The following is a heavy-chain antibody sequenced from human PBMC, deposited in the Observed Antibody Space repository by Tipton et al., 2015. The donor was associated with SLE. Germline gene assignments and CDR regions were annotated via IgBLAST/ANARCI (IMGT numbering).Heavy chain of an antibody. D-gene: IGHD4-11*01. CDR2: ISAYKGNT. CDR3: ARVGNYGYYADVFDI. J-gene: IGHJ3*02. Sequence: QLVQSGAEVRKPGASVKVSCKASGYSFTSYGISWVRQAPGQGLEWTGWISAYKGNTNYAQKLQGRVTLTTDTSTSTAYMELRSLRSGDTAVYFCARVGNYGYYADVFDIWGQGTMVTVS. CDR1: GYSFTSYG. V-gene: IGHV1-18*01.